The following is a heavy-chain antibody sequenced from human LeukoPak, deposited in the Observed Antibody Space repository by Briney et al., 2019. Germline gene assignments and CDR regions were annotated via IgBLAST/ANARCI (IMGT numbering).Heavy chain of an antibody. Sequence: SVKVSCKASGGTFSSYTISWVRQAPGQGLEWMGRIIPILGLANYAQKFQGRVTITADKSTSTAYMELSSLRSEDTAVYYCASVAKYCSSTSCYLLDLGYWGQGTLVTVSS. CDR2: IIPILGLA. CDR3: ASVAKYCSSTSCYLLDLGY. V-gene: IGHV1-69*02. D-gene: IGHD2-2*01. CDR1: GGTFSSYT. J-gene: IGHJ4*02.